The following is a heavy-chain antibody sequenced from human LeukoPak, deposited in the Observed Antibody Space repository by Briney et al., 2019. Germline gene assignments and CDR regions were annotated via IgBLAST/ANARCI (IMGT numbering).Heavy chain of an antibody. CDR1: GYSISSGYY. Sequence: NSSETLSLTCTVSGYSISSGYYWGWIRQPPGKGLEWIGSIYHSGSTYYNPSLKSRVTISVDTSKNHFSLKLSSVTAADTAVYYCAGTHHYDSSGYYSSYWGQGTLVTVSS. CDR2: IYHSGST. D-gene: IGHD3-22*01. V-gene: IGHV4-38-2*02. J-gene: IGHJ4*02. CDR3: AGTHHYDSSGYYSSY.